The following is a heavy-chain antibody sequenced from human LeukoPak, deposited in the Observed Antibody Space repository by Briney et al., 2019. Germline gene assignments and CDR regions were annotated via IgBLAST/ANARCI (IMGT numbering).Heavy chain of an antibody. Sequence: GGSLRLSCAASGFTFSSYSMNWVRQAPGKGLEWVSYISSSSSTIYYADSVKGRFTISRDNAKNSLYLQMNSLRAEDTAVYYCARDRTVTTWYFDLWGRGTLVTVSS. D-gene: IGHD4-17*01. CDR3: ARDRTVTTWYFDL. J-gene: IGHJ2*01. V-gene: IGHV3-48*01. CDR1: GFTFSSYS. CDR2: ISSSSSTI.